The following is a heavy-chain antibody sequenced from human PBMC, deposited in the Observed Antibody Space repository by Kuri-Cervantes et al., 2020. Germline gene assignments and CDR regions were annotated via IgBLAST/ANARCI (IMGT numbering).Heavy chain of an antibody. V-gene: IGHV4-38-2*02. CDR3: ARDNAVEMYSSSWYTFDY. Sequence: SETLSLTCTVSGYSISSGYYWGWIRQPPGKGLEWIGSIYHSGSTYYNPSLKSRVTISVDTSKNQFSLKLSSVTAADTAVYYCARDNAVEMYSSSWYTFDYWGQGTLVTVSS. J-gene: IGHJ4*02. CDR1: GYSISSGYY. CDR2: IYHSGST. D-gene: IGHD6-13*01.